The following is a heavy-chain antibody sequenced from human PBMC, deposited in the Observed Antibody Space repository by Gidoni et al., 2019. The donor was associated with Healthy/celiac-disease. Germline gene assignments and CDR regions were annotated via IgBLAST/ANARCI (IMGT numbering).Heavy chain of an antibody. CDR1: GFTFSSSS. Sequence: EVQLVESGGGLVKPGGSLRLSCAASGFTFSSSSMNWVRQAPGKGLEWVSSISSSSSYIYYADSVKGRFTISRDNAKNSLYLQMNSLRAEDTAVYYCARDRERPYYDFFIRHPYYYYGMDVWGQGTTVTVSS. CDR3: ARDRERPYYDFFIRHPYYYYGMDV. V-gene: IGHV3-21*01. CDR2: ISSSSSYI. D-gene: IGHD3-3*01. J-gene: IGHJ6*02.